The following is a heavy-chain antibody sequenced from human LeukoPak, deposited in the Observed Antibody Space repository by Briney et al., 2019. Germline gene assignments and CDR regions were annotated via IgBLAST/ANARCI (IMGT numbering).Heavy chain of an antibody. CDR3: ARERSSYGAFEI. V-gene: IGHV4-59*12. CDR2: LYYTGIT. Sequence: PSETLSLTCTVSGGSIDNFYWSWIRQSPGKGLEWIGYLYYTGITNSNPSLRRRVTISLDRSKNHFSLNLKSVTAADTAVYYCARERSSYGAFEIWGQGTMVTVSS. J-gene: IGHJ3*02. D-gene: IGHD5-18*01. CDR1: GGSIDNFY.